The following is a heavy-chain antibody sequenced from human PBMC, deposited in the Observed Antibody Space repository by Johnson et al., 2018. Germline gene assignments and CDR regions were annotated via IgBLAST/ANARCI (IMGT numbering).Heavy chain of an antibody. D-gene: IGHD5-24*01. CDR2: IGTAGAT. Sequence: VQLVESGGGLVQPGGSLRLSCAASGFTFSSYDMHWVRQATGKGLEWVSAIGTAGATYYPGSVKGRFTISRENAKNSLYLQMNSLRAGDTAVYYCARGEMATIVGYYGMDVWGQGTTVTVSS. J-gene: IGHJ6*02. V-gene: IGHV3-13*01. CDR1: GFTFSSYD. CDR3: ARGEMATIVGYYGMDV.